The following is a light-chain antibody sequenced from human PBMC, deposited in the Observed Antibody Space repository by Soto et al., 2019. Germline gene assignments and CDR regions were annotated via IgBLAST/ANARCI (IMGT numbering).Light chain of an antibody. V-gene: IGKV1-27*01. Sequence: DIQMTQSPSSLSASVGDRVTITCRATQGISNYLAWYQQKPGKVPKLLIYAASTLQSGVPSRFSGSGSGTDFTLTISILQPEDVATYYCQRYISAPFTFGPGTNVHIK. CDR2: AAS. CDR3: QRYISAPFT. J-gene: IGKJ3*01. CDR1: QGISNY.